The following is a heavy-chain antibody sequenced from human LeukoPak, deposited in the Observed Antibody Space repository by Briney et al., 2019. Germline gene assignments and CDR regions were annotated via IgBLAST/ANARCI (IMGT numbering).Heavy chain of an antibody. Sequence: ASVKVSCKASGHTFTGYYMHWVRHAPGQGREWIGRINPNSGGTNYAQKFQGRVTMTRDTSISTAYMELSRLRSDDTAVYYCARVRWRGYGDYGSDYWGQGTLVTVSS. J-gene: IGHJ4*02. D-gene: IGHD4-17*01. CDR1: GHTFTGYY. V-gene: IGHV1-2*06. CDR2: INPNSGGT. CDR3: ARVRWRGYGDYGSDY.